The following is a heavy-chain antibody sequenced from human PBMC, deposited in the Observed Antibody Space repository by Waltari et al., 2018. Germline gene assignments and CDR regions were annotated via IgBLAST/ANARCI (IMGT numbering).Heavy chain of an antibody. CDR1: GGPISSRSSY. J-gene: IGHJ4*02. V-gene: IGHV4-39*07. CDR3: ARVRITMVQGVIDY. CDR2: IYYSGST. D-gene: IGHD3-10*01. Sequence: QLQLQESGPGLVKPSETLSLTCTVSGGPISSRSSYWGWFRKPPGKGLEWIGSIYYSGSTYYNPSLKSRVTISVDTSKNQFSLKLSSVTAADTAVYYCARVRITMVQGVIDYWGQGTLVTVSS.